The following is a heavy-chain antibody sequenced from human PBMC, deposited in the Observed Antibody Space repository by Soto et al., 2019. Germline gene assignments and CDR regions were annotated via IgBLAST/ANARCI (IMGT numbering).Heavy chain of an antibody. CDR1: GYTFTSYG. CDR2: ISAYNGNT. CDR3: ARVAIAAAENNSYSPGMDV. D-gene: IGHD6-13*01. V-gene: IGHV1-18*01. Sequence: QVQLVQSGAEVKKPGASVKVSCKASGYTFTSYGISWVRQAPGQGLEWMGWISAYNGNTNYAQKLQGRVTMTTDTPTSTAYMELRSRRSDDTAVYYCARVAIAAAENNSYSPGMDVWGQGTTVTVPS. J-gene: IGHJ6*02.